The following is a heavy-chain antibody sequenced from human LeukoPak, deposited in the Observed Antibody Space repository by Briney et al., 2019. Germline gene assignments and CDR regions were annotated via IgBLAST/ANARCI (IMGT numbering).Heavy chain of an antibody. CDR2: IYYTGST. Sequence: KPSETLSLTCTVSGGSISSSSYYWAWIRQPPGKGLEWIGTIYYTGSTFYNPSLKSRVTISVDTSKNQFYLRLSSVTAADTAVYYCAGLALGSSVGLRGYFDFWGQGTLVTVSS. J-gene: IGHJ4*02. D-gene: IGHD1-26*01. CDR1: GGSISSSSYY. V-gene: IGHV4-39*01. CDR3: AGLALGSSVGLRGYFDF.